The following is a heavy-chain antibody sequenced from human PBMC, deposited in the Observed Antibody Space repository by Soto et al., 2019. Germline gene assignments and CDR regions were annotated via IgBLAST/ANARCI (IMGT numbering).Heavy chain of an antibody. D-gene: IGHD3-3*01. Sequence: SETLSLTCTVSAGSISRSNYYWGWIRQHPGKGLEWIGSMYSSGNTYYNPSLKSRVTISVDTSKNQFSLKLTSVTAAYTAVYYCARACPRSGYFGYFDYWGQGTLVTVS. V-gene: IGHV4-39*07. CDR3: ARACPRSGYFGYFDY. J-gene: IGHJ4*02. CDR2: MYSSGNT. CDR1: AGSISRSNYY.